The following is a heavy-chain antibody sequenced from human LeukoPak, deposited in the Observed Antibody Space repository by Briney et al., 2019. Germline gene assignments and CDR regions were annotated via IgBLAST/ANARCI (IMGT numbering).Heavy chain of an antibody. CDR3: AREYDSSVGKYYYYYYYYMDA. Sequence: SETLSLTCTVSGGSISSYYWTWIRQPPGKGLEWIGEINHSGSTNYNPSLKSRVTISVDTSKNQFSLKLSSVTAADTAVYYCAREYDSSVGKYYYYYYYYMDAWGKGTTVTVSS. V-gene: IGHV4-34*01. CDR1: GGSISSYY. D-gene: IGHD3-3*01. J-gene: IGHJ6*03. CDR2: INHSGST.